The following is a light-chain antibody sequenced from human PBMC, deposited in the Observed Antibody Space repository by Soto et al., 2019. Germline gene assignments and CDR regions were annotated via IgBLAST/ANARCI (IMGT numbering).Light chain of an antibody. CDR1: QSVRSN. V-gene: IGKV3-15*01. CDR3: QQYSA. J-gene: IGKJ4*01. CDR2: GAS. Sequence: EIVLTLSPGPQSLSSGERATLSCRASQSVRSNLAWYQQKPGQAPRLLIYGASTRATGIPARFSGSGSGTEFTLTVSSLQPDDFATYYCQQYSAFGGGTKVDIK.